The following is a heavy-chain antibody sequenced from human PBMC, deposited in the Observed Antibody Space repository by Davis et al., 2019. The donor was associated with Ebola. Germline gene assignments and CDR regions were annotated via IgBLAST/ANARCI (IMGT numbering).Heavy chain of an antibody. D-gene: IGHD2-8*01. CDR2: ISYDGSNK. Sequence: GESLKISCAASGFTFSGSAMHWVRQAPGKGLEWVAVISYDGSNKYYADSVKGRFTISRDNPKNTLYLQMYSLRAEDTAVYYCAKGMSRSAYYAMDVWGQGTTVTVSS. CDR3: AKGMSRSAYYAMDV. V-gene: IGHV3-30-3*01. CDR1: GFTFSGSA. J-gene: IGHJ6*02.